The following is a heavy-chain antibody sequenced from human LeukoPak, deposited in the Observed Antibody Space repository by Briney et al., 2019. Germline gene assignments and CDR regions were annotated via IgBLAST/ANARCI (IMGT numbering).Heavy chain of an antibody. D-gene: IGHD3-3*02. J-gene: IGHJ5*02. CDR2: INHSGST. CDR3: ARRHLWSGYYNWFDP. CDR1: GGSFSGYY. V-gene: IGHV4-34*01. Sequence: KPSETLSLTCAVYGGSFSGYYWSWIRQPPGKGLEWIGEINHSGSTNYNPSLKSRVTISVDTSKNQFSLKLSSVTAADTAVYYCARRHLWSGYYNWFDPWGQGTLVTVSS.